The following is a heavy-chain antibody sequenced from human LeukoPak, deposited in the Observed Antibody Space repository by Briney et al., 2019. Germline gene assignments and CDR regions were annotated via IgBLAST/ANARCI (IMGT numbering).Heavy chain of an antibody. J-gene: IGHJ6*02. CDR2: INHSGST. D-gene: IGHD3-22*01. Sequence: PSETLSLTCAVYGGSFSGYYWSWIRQPPEKGLEWIGEINHSGSTNYNPSLKSRVTISVDTSKNQFSLKLSSVTAADTAVYYCARVASEGYYHYYYYGMDVWGQGTTVTVSS. V-gene: IGHV4-34*01. CDR3: ARVASEGYYHYYYYGMDV. CDR1: GGSFSGYY.